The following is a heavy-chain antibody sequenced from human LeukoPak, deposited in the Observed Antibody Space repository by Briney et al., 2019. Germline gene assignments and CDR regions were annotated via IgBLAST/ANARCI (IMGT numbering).Heavy chain of an antibody. Sequence: GASVKVSCKASGYTFTGYCMHWVRQAPGQGLEWMGWINPNSGGTNYAQKFQGRVTMTRDTSISTAYMELSRLRSDDTAVYYCARGHQDSSGYWFDPWGQGTLVTVSS. CDR3: ARGHQDSSGYWFDP. J-gene: IGHJ5*02. CDR1: GYTFTGYC. CDR2: INPNSGGT. V-gene: IGHV1-2*02. D-gene: IGHD3-22*01.